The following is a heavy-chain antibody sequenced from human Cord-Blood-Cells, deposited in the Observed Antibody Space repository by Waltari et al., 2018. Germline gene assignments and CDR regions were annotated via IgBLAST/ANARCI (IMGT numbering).Heavy chain of an antibody. V-gene: IGHV4-38-2*02. CDR1: GYSISSGYY. Sequence: QVQLQESGPGLVKPSETLSLTCAVPGYSISSGYYWGWIRQPPGKGLEWIGSIYHSGSTYYNPSLKSRVTISVDTSKNQFSLKLSSVTAADTAVYYCAREGYYYGSGSQYYWGQGTLVTVSS. CDR3: AREGYYYGSGSQYY. D-gene: IGHD3-10*01. CDR2: IYHSGST. J-gene: IGHJ4*02.